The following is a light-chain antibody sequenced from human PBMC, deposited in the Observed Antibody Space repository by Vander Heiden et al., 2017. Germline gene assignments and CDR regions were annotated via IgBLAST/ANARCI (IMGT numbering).Light chain of an antibody. Sequence: QLELTQSPSASASLGASVKLTCTLSSGHSSYAIAWHQQQPEKGPRFLMKLNSDGSHTKGDGIPDRFSGSSSGAGRYLTISNLQAEDEADYYCQTWGAGIRVFGGGTQLTVL. J-gene: IGLJ3*02. CDR1: SGHSSYA. V-gene: IGLV4-69*01. CDR3: QTWGAGIRV. CDR2: LNSDGSH.